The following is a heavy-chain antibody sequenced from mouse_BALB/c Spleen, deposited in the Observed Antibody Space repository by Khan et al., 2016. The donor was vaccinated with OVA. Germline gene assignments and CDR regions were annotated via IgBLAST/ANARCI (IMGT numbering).Heavy chain of an antibody. J-gene: IGHJ2*01. CDR1: GFSLTSFG. CDR2: IWAGGST. Sequence: VELVESGPGLVAPSQSLSLTCTVSGFSLTSFGVHWVCQPPGTGLEWLGVIWAGGSTNYNSALMSRLSISKDNSKSQVFLKMNSLQTDDTAMYYCARLEDIWGQGTTLTVSS. D-gene: IGHD1-3*01. V-gene: IGHV2-9*02. CDR3: ARLEDI.